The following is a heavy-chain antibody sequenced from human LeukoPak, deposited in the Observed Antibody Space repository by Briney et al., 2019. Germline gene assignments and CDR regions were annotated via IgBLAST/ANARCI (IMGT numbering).Heavy chain of an antibody. V-gene: IGHV3-23*01. CDR2: ISGSGGST. D-gene: IGHD6-13*01. CDR1: GFTFSGYA. Sequence: GGSLRLSCAASGFTFSGYAMSWVRQAPGKGLEWVSAISGSGGSTYYADSVKGRFTISRDNSKDTLYLQMNSLRAEDTAVYYCANRNTAAAFDYWGQGTLVTVSS. CDR3: ANRNTAAAFDY. J-gene: IGHJ4*02.